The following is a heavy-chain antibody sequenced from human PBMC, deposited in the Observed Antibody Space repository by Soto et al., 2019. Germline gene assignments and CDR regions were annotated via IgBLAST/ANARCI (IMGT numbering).Heavy chain of an antibody. CDR3: ASLGVVVITTSDY. Sequence: GESLRLSCAASGFTFSSYAMSWVRQAPGKGLEWVSAISGSGGSTYYADSVKGRFTISRDNSKNTLYLQMNSLRAEDTAVYYCASLGVVVITTSDYWGQGTLVTVSS. V-gene: IGHV3-23*01. CDR2: ISGSGGST. CDR1: GFTFSSYA. D-gene: IGHD3-22*01. J-gene: IGHJ4*02.